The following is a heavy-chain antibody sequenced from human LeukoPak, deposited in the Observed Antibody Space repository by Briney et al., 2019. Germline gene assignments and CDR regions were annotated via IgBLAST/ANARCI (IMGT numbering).Heavy chain of an antibody. V-gene: IGHV3-20*04. CDR2: INWNGGST. CDR1: GFTFDDYG. Sequence: GGSLRLSCAASGFTFDDYGMSWVRQAPGKGLEWVSGINWNGGSTGYADSVEGRFTISRDNAKSSLYLQMNSLRAEDTAVYYCAELGITMIGGVWGKGTTVTISS. CDR3: AELGITMIGGV. J-gene: IGHJ6*04. D-gene: IGHD3-10*02.